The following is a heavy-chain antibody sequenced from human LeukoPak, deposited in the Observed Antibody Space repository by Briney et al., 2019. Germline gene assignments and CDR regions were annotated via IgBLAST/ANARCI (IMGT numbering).Heavy chain of an antibody. CDR3: ARGTGSYYSLGY. Sequence: GRSLRLSCAASGFTFSSYWMHWVRQAPGKGLVWVSRINSDGSSTSYAASVKGRFTISRDNAKNTLYLQMDSLRAEDTAMYYCARGTGSYYSLGYWGQGTLVTVSA. CDR2: INSDGSST. CDR1: GFTFSSYW. V-gene: IGHV3-74*01. D-gene: IGHD1-26*01. J-gene: IGHJ4*02.